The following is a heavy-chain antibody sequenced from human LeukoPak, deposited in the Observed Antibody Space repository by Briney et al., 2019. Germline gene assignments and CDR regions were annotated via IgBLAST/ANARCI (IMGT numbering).Heavy chain of an antibody. CDR1: GYTFTSYG. D-gene: IGHD3-10*01. J-gene: IGHJ4*02. V-gene: IGHV1-18*01. CDR2: ISAYNGNT. Sequence: ASVKVSCKASGYTFTSYGISWVRQAPGQGLEWMGWISAYNGNTNYAQKPQGRVTMTTDTSTSTAYMELRSLRSDDTAVYYCARVTRHYYGSGSYFDYWGQGTLVTVSS. CDR3: ARVTRHYYGSGSYFDY.